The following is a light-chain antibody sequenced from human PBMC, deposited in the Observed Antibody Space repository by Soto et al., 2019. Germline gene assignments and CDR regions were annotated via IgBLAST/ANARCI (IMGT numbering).Light chain of an antibody. CDR1: SSDVGSYNL. V-gene: IGLV2-23*02. CDR3: CSNAGDNTYV. J-gene: IGLJ1*01. CDR2: EVS. Sequence: QFVLTQPASVSGSPGQSITISCIGTSSDVGSYNLVSWYQQHPGKAPKVIISEVSERPSGVSNRFSGSKSGNTAALTISALQAEDEADYYCCSNAGDNTYVFGSGTKVTVL.